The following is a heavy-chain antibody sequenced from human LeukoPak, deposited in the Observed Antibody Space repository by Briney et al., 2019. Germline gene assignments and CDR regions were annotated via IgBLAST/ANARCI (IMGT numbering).Heavy chain of an antibody. Sequence: PGGSLRLSCAASGLTFSSHWMHWVRQAPGKGLEWVSVIYSGGSTYYADSVKGRFTISRDNSKNTLYLQMNSLRAEDTAVYYCARRAVRDLHFDYWGQGTLVTVSS. CDR3: ARRAVRDLHFDY. D-gene: IGHD5-24*01. CDR2: IYSGGST. V-gene: IGHV3-53*01. CDR1: GLTFSSHW. J-gene: IGHJ4*02.